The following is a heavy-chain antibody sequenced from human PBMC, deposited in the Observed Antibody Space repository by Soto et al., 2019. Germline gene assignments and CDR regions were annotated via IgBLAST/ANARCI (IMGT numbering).Heavy chain of an antibody. CDR2: ISDSGGIT. CDR1: GFAFSSHP. CDR3: ARRAIGSSRAFDI. Sequence: PGGSLRLSCAASGFAFSSHPMSWVRQAPEKGLEWVSGISDSGGITYNADSVKGRFTISRDNSKNTLYLQMNSLRAEDTAVYYCARRAIGSSRAFDIWGQGTMVTV. D-gene: IGHD6-6*01. V-gene: IGHV3-23*01. J-gene: IGHJ3*02.